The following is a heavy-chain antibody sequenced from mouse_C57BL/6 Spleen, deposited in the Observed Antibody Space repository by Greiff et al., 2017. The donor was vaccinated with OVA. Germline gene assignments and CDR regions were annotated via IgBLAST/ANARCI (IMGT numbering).Heavy chain of an antibody. CDR1: GYAFSSSW. Sequence: VQLQQSGPELVKPGASVKISCKASGYAFSSSWMNWVKQRPGKGLEWIGRIYPGDGDTNYNGKFKGKATLTADKSSSTAYMQLSSLTSEDSAVYFCARDDGYYEFAYWGQGTLVTVSA. J-gene: IGHJ3*01. CDR2: IYPGDGDT. V-gene: IGHV1-82*01. CDR3: ARDDGYYEFAY. D-gene: IGHD2-3*01.